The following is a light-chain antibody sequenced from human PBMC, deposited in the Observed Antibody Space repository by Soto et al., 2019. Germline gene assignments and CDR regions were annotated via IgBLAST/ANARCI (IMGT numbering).Light chain of an antibody. Sequence: DIVMTQSPFSLPVTLGQPASISCRSSQSLVDSDGNTFMSWFQQRPGQSPRRLIHKVYDRDVGVTDGYSGLGSGPDFTLRISRVETEDNGVYYYMKGRQWQYTSGKGTKLEIK. CDR1: QSLVDSDGNTF. V-gene: IGKV2-30*01. J-gene: IGKJ2*01. CDR2: KVY. CDR3: MKGRQWQYT.